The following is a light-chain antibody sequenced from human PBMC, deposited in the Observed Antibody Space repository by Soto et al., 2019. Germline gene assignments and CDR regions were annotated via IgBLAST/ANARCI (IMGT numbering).Light chain of an antibody. V-gene: IGLV2-18*01. Sequence: QSVLTQPPSASGSPGQSVTISCTGTKSDIGVYDFVSWYQHHPGKAPRLIIYEVVQRPSGVPDRFSGSRSANTASLTISGLQTEDEADYYCSLYTSTSTFVFGPGTKVTVL. J-gene: IGLJ1*01. CDR2: EVV. CDR1: KSDIGVYDF. CDR3: SLYTSTSTFV.